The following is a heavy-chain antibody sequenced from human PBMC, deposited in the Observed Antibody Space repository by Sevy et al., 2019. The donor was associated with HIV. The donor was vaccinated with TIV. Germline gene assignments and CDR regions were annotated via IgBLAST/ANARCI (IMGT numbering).Heavy chain of an antibody. CDR3: TTDPKYYYGSGRKPYYYMDV. J-gene: IGHJ6*03. CDR1: GFTFSNAW. V-gene: IGHV3-15*01. Sequence: GGSLRLSCAASGFTFSNAWMSWVRQAPGKGLEWVGRIKSKTDGGTTDYAAHVKGRFTISRDDSKNTLYLQMNSLKTEDTAVYYCTTDPKYYYGSGRKPYYYMDVWGKGTTVTVSS. CDR2: IKSKTDGGTT. D-gene: IGHD3-10*01.